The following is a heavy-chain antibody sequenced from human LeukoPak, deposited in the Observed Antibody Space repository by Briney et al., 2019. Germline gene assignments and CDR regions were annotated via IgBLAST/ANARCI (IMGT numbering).Heavy chain of an antibody. CDR3: ARESPWEPMATDYYYYYGMDV. Sequence: ASVKVSCKASGYTFTSYGISWVRQAPGQGLEWMGWISAYNGNTNYAQKLQGRVTMTTDTSTSTAYMELRSLRSDDTAVYYCARESPWEPMATDYYYYYGMDVWGQGTTVTVSS. CDR1: GYTFTSYG. V-gene: IGHV1-18*01. CDR2: ISAYNGNT. J-gene: IGHJ6*02. D-gene: IGHD5-24*01.